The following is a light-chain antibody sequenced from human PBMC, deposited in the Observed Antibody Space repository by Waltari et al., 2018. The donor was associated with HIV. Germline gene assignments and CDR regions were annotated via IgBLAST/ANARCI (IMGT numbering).Light chain of an antibody. V-gene: IGLV3-10*01. CDR2: EDS. CDR1: ALPKKY. CDR3: YSTDSSGNHRV. J-gene: IGLJ2*01. Sequence: SYELTQPPSVSVSPGQTARITCSGDALPKKYAYWYQQKSGQDPVLVIYEDSKRPSGIPERFSGSSSWSMATLTISGAQVEDAADYYCYSTDSSGNHRVFGGGTKLTVL.